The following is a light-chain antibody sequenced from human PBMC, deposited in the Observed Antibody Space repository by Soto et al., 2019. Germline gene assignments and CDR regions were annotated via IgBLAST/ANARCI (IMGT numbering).Light chain of an antibody. V-gene: IGKV1-39*01. CDR1: QSISSY. CDR2: AAS. J-gene: IGKJ1*01. CDR3: QQSYSTTGT. Sequence: DIQMTQSPSSLSASVGDRVTITCRASQSISSYLNWYQQNPGRPPKLLIYAASTLQSGVPSRFSGSGSGTDFTLTIISLQAEDFATYYCQQSYSTTGTFGQGTKVDIK.